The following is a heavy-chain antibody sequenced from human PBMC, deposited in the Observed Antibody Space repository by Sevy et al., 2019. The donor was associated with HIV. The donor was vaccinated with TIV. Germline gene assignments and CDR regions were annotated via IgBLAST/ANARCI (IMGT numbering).Heavy chain of an antibody. CDR1: GGSISSSDYY. J-gene: IGHJ6*03. CDR2: IYYSGVT. Sequence: SETLSLTCNVSGGSISSSDYYWGWIRQPPGKKLEWIGNIYYSGVTYYNPSLKRRVTIFEDTSKNQFSLKLTSMTAADTAVYYCGRHLIRADGSYYYYMDVWGKGTTVTVSS. D-gene: IGHD3-16*01. CDR3: GRHLIRADGSYYYYMDV. V-gene: IGHV4-39*01.